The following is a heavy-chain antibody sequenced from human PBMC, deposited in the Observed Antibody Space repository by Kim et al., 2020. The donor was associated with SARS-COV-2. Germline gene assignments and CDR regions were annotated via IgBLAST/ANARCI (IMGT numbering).Heavy chain of an antibody. D-gene: IGHD6-13*01. CDR3: ARNLGRQLDWFDP. CDR2: IYYSGST. CDR1: GGSISSSSYY. J-gene: IGHJ5*02. Sequence: SETLSLTCTVSGGSISSSSYYWGWIRQPPGKGLEWIGSIYYSGSTYYNPSLKSRVTISVDTSKNQFSLKLSSVTAADTAVYYCARNLGRQLDWFDPWGQGTLVTVSS. V-gene: IGHV4-39*01.